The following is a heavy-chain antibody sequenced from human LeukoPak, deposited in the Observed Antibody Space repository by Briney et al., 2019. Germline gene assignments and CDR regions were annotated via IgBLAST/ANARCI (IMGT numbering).Heavy chain of an antibody. Sequence: PGGSLRLSCAASGFTFTNYAMNWVRQAPGKGLEWASVINSSGGSTYYADSVKGRFTISRDNSKNTLYLQMNSLRAEDTAVYYCARVGVTMVRGPPPYYFDYWGQGTLVTVSS. CDR2: INSSGGST. CDR3: ARVGVTMVRGPPPYYFDY. V-gene: IGHV3-23*01. D-gene: IGHD3-10*01. J-gene: IGHJ4*02. CDR1: GFTFTNYA.